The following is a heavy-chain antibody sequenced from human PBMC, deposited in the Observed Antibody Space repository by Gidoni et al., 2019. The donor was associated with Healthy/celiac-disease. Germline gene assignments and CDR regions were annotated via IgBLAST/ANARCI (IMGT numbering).Heavy chain of an antibody. D-gene: IGHD3-10*01. J-gene: IGHJ4*02. V-gene: IGHV4-34*01. CDR2: INLRGST. Sequence: QVQLQQWGAGLLKPSETLSITCAVYGGSFSGYSWSWIRQPPGKGLEWIGEINLRGSTNYNPSLKSRVNISVDTSKNQFSLKLSSVTAADTAVYYCARGRLKLLWFGANYFDYWGQGTLVTVSS. CDR1: GGSFSGYS. CDR3: ARGRLKLLWFGANYFDY.